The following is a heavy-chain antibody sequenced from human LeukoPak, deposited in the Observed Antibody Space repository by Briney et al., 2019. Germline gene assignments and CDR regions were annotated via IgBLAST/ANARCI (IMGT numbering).Heavy chain of an antibody. CDR1: GFTFDDYA. CDR2: ISWNSGSI. J-gene: IGHJ6*03. V-gene: IGHV3-9*01. CDR3: AKDTGSTPGAHYYYYMDV. Sequence: PGGSLRLSCAASGFTFDDYAMHWVRQVPGKGLEWASGISWNSGSIGYADSVKGRFTISRDNAKNSLHLQMNSLRTEDTALYYCAKDTGSTPGAHYYYYMDVWGKGTTVTISS. D-gene: IGHD5/OR15-5a*01.